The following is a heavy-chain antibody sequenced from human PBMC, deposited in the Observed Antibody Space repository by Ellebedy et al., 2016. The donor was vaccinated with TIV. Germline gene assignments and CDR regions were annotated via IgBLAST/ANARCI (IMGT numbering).Heavy chain of an antibody. CDR2: IVVGSGNT. CDR1: GFTFTSSA. Sequence: SVKVSXXASGFTFTSSAVQWVRQARGQRLEWIGWIVVGSGNTNYAQKFQERVTITRDMSTSTAYMELSSLRSEDTAVYYCARDASGKGMDVWGQGTTVTVSS. V-gene: IGHV1-58*01. CDR3: ARDASGKGMDV. J-gene: IGHJ6*02.